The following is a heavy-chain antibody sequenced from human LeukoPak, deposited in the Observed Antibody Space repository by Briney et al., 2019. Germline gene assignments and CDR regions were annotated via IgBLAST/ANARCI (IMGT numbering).Heavy chain of an antibody. CDR3: ASLRLWAGTPFDY. J-gene: IGHJ4*02. V-gene: IGHV5-51*01. CDR2: IYPGDSDT. Sequence: RGESLKISCKGSGYSFTSYWIGWVRQMPGKGLEWMGIIYPGDSDTRYSPSFQGQVTISADKSISTAYLQWSSLKASDTAMYYCASLRLWAGTPFDYWGQGTLVTVSS. D-gene: IGHD6-19*01. CDR1: GYSFTSYW.